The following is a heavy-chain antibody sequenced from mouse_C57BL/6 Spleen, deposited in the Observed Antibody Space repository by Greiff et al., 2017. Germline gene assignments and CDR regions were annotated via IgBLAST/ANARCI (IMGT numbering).Heavy chain of an antibody. D-gene: IGHD1-1*01. V-gene: IGHV14-1*01. CDR3: TTYQFITTVVAPYAMDY. J-gene: IGHJ4*01. Sequence: EVQLQQSGAELVRPGASVKLSCTASGFNIKDYYMHWVKQRPEQGLEWIGRIDPEDGDPEYAPKFQGKATMTADTSSNTAYLQLSSLTSEDTAVYYCTTYQFITTVVAPYAMDYWGQGTSVTVSS. CDR2: IDPEDGDP. CDR1: GFNIKDYY.